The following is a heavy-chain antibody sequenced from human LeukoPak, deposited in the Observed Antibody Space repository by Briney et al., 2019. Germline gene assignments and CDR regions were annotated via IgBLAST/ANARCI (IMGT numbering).Heavy chain of an antibody. CDR2: IRSKAYSGTT. CDR3: SSGSSTSWYFDY. CDR1: GLTFGDYG. J-gene: IGHJ4*02. Sequence: QPGRSLRLSCTASGLTFGDYGMSWVRQAPGKGLGWVGFIRSKAYSGTTEYAASVKGRFSISRDDSKNIAFLQMNSLKTEDTAVYYCSSGSSTSWYFDYWGQGTLVTVSS. D-gene: IGHD2-2*01. V-gene: IGHV3-49*04.